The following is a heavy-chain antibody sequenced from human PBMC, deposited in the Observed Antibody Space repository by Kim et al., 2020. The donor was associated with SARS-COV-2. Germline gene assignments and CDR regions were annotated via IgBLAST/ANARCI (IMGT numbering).Heavy chain of an antibody. D-gene: IGHD3-3*01. CDR3: AKEITPQYFWSGYFPFD. CDR2: ISYDGSNK. V-gene: IGHV3-30*18. Sequence: GGSLRLSCAASGFTFSSYGMHWVRQAPGKGLEWVAVISYDGSNKYYADSVKGRFTISRDNSKNTLYLQMNSLRAEDTAVYYCAKEITPQYFWSGYFPFD. J-gene: IGHJ4*01. CDR1: GFTFSSYG.